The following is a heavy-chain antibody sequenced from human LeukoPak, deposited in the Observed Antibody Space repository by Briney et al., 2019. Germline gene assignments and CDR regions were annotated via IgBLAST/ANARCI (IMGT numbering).Heavy chain of an antibody. CDR3: ARTYHYDSSGYYFGY. Sequence: GASVKVSCKASGYTFTSYFIHWVRQAPGQGLEWMGILKPSGGSTSYAQQFQGRVTMTRDTSTSTVYMELSSLRSEDTAVYYCARTYHYDSSGYYFGYWGQGTLVTVSS. J-gene: IGHJ4*02. CDR2: LKPSGGST. D-gene: IGHD3-22*01. V-gene: IGHV1-46*01. CDR1: GYTFTSYF.